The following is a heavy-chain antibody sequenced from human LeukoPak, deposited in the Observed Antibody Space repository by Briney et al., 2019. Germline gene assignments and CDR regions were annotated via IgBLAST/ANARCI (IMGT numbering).Heavy chain of an antibody. J-gene: IGHJ4*02. Sequence: ASVNVSCTASGYTSTGYYMHWVRQAPGQGLEWMGRINPNRGGTNYAQKFQGRVTMTRDTSISTAYMELSRLRSDDTAVYYCAREGRAKMATISLRRYFDYWGQGTLVTVSS. D-gene: IGHD5-24*01. CDR3: AREGRAKMATISLRRYFDY. CDR2: INPNRGGT. V-gene: IGHV1-2*06. CDR1: GYTSTGYY.